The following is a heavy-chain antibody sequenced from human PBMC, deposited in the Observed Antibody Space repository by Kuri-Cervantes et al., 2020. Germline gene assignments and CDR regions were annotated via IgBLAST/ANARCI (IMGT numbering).Heavy chain of an antibody. CDR2: IRSSSSTI. Sequence: GESLKISCAASGFTFSNYNMNWVRQAPGKGLEWVSYIRSSSSTIYYVDSVKGRFTISRDNAKNSLYLQMNSLRAEDTAVYYCARDPVTMIVGSLFDYWGQGTLVTVSS. J-gene: IGHJ4*02. D-gene: IGHD3-22*01. CDR1: GFTFSNYN. V-gene: IGHV3-48*01. CDR3: ARDPVTMIVGSLFDY.